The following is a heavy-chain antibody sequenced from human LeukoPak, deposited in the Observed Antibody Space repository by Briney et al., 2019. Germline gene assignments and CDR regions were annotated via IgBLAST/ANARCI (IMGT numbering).Heavy chain of an antibody. CDR1: GYTFTSYG. CDR3: ARAPSVAGTYPLGY. Sequence: ASVQVSCQASGYTFTSYGISWVRPAPGQGREWMGWISAYNGNTNYAQKLQGRVTMTTDTSTSTAYMELRSLRSDDTAVYYCARAPSVAGTYPLGYWGQGTLVTVSS. V-gene: IGHV1-18*01. D-gene: IGHD6-19*01. J-gene: IGHJ4*02. CDR2: ISAYNGNT.